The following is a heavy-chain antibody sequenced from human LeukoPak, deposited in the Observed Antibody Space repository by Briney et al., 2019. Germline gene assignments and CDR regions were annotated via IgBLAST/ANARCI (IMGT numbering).Heavy chain of an antibody. D-gene: IGHD6-19*01. CDR1: GGSISSYY. V-gene: IGHV4-59*01. CDR3: ARYIAVAGINWFDP. J-gene: IGHJ5*02. Sequence: PSETLSLTCTVSGGSISSYYWSWIRQPPGKGLEWIGYIYYRGSTNYNPSLKSRVTISVDTSKNQFSLKLSSVTAADTAVYYCARYIAVAGINWFDPWGQGTLVTVSS. CDR2: IYYRGST.